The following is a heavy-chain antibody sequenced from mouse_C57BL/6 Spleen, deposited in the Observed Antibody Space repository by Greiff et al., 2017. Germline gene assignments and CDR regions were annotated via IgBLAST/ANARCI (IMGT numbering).Heavy chain of an antibody. Sequence: VQLQQPGAELVKPGASVKLSCKASGYTFTSYWMHWVKQRPGQGLEWIGMIHPNSGSTNYNEKFKNKATLTVDKSSSTAYMQLSSLTSEDSAVYYCARKSSHWDGGFDYWGQGTTLTVSS. CDR2: IHPNSGST. CDR3: ARKSSHWDGGFDY. J-gene: IGHJ2*01. V-gene: IGHV1-64*01. CDR1: GYTFTSYW. D-gene: IGHD4-1*01.